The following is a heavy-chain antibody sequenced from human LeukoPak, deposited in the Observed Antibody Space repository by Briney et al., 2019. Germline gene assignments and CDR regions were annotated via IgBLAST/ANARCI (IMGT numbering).Heavy chain of an antibody. D-gene: IGHD3-22*01. CDR1: GFTFSNFW. V-gene: IGHV3-7*01. Sequence: GGSLRLSCAASGFTFSNFWMTWIRQAPGKGLEWVANIKQDGLEEYYVDSVEGRFTVSGDNTKNTLLLQMDSLRAEDTAVYYCARGSSGYYCDHFQTWGQGSLVTVSS. CDR3: ARGSSGYYCDHFQT. CDR2: IKQDGLEE. J-gene: IGHJ1*01.